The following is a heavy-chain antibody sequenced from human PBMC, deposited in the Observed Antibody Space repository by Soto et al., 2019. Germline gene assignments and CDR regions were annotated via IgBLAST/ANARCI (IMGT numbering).Heavy chain of an antibody. J-gene: IGHJ4*02. CDR1: GYTFTSYG. CDR3: AGDPEIFDY. CDR2: ISAYNGNT. V-gene: IGHV1-18*01. Sequence: QVQLVQSGAEVKKPGASVKVSCKASGYTFTSYGISWVRQAPGQGLEWMGWISAYNGNTNYAQKHQSRVTMTTDTSTSTTSMELRRMSADDTAVYYCAGDPEIFDYWGQGTLVTVSS.